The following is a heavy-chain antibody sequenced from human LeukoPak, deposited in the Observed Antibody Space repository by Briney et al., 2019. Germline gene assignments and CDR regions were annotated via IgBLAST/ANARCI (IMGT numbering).Heavy chain of an antibody. J-gene: IGHJ6*02. D-gene: IGHD6-13*01. CDR1: GGSISSYY. Sequence: SETLSLTCTVSGGSISSYYWSWIRQPPGKGLEWIGYIYYSGSTNYNPSLKSRVTISVDTSKNQFPLKLSSVTAADTAVYYCARHECGSSSWYPPYYYGMDVWGQGTTVTVSS. CDR2: IYYSGST. CDR3: ARHECGSSSWYPPYYYGMDV. V-gene: IGHV4-59*08.